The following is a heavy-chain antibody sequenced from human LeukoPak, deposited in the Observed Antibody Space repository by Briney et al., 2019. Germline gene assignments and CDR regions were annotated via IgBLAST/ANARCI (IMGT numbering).Heavy chain of an antibody. Sequence: EIGGSLRLSCAASGFTFSSYGMHWVRQAPGKGLEWVAVIWSDGSNKYYADSVKGRFTISRDNSKNTLYLQMDSLRADDTAVYYCAKMGCSSTCYTDYWGQGTLVTVSS. CDR2: IWSDGSNK. CDR1: GFTFSSYG. V-gene: IGHV3-33*06. CDR3: AKMGCSSTCYTDY. D-gene: IGHD6-13*01. J-gene: IGHJ4*02.